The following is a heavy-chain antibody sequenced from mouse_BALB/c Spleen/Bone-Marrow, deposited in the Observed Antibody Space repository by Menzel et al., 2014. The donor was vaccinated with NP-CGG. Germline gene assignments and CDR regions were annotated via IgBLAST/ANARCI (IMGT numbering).Heavy chain of an antibody. J-gene: IGHJ4*01. CDR3: ARDSFLITRALDY. CDR2: IWGDGST. CDR1: GFSLTGYG. Sequence: VQLQQSGPGLVAPSQSLSITCTVSGFSLTGYGVSWVRQPPGKSLEWLGMIWGDGSTDYNSALKSRLCISKDNSKSQVFLKMNSLQTDDTARYYCARDSFLITRALDYWGQGTSVTVSS. V-gene: IGHV2-6-7*01. D-gene: IGHD2-4*01.